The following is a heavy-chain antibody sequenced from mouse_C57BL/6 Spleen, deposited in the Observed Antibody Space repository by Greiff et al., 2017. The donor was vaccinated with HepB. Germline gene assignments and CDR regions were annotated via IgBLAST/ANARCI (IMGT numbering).Heavy chain of an antibody. J-gene: IGHJ2*01. CDR2: IDPEDGET. D-gene: IGHD2-1*01. CDR3: ARSYGNYFDY. CDR1: GFNFTDYY. Sequence: VHVKQSGAELVKPGASVKLSCTASGFNFTDYYMPWVKQRTEQGLEWIGRIDPEDGETKYAPKFQSKATITVDTSSNTAYLQLSSLTSEDTAVYYCARSYGNYFDYWGQGTTLTVSS. V-gene: IGHV14-2*01.